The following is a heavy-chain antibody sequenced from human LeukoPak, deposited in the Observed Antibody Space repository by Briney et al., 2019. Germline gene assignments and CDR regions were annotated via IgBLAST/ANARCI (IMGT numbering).Heavy chain of an antibody. D-gene: IGHD6-13*01. CDR2: VFDSGGT. CDR1: GGSISNYW. Sequence: SETLSLTCTVSGGSISNYWWSWIRQPPGKGLEWIGYVFDSGGTNYNPSLKSRVTISVDTSKKQFSLKLSSVTAADTAVYYCARGYSSSWNYFDYWGQGTLVAVSS. CDR3: ARGYSSSWNYFDY. V-gene: IGHV4-59*01. J-gene: IGHJ4*02.